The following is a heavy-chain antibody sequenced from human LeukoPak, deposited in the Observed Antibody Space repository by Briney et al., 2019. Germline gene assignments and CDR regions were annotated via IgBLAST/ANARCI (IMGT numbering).Heavy chain of an antibody. J-gene: IGHJ4*02. Sequence: GGSLRLSCAASGFTFSSYGMHWVRQAPGKGLEWVAVISYDGSNKYYADSVKGRFTISRDNSKNTLYLQMNSLRAEDTAVYYCAKESVGAFDYWGQGTLVTVSS. V-gene: IGHV3-30*18. CDR3: AKESVGAFDY. D-gene: IGHD1-26*01. CDR1: GFTFSSYG. CDR2: ISYDGSNK.